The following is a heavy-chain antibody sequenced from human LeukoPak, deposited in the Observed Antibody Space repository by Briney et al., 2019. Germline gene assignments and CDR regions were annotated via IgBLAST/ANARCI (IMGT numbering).Heavy chain of an antibody. V-gene: IGHV4-59*12. Sequence: SETLSLTCTVSGGSISSYYWSWIRQPPGKGLEWIGYIYHSGSTYYNPSLKSRVTISVDRSKNQFSLKLSSVTAADTAVYYCARAVGYSSSRYYDYWGQGTLVTVSS. CDR3: ARAVGYSSSRYYDY. CDR2: IYHSGST. J-gene: IGHJ4*02. CDR1: GGSISSYY. D-gene: IGHD6-13*01.